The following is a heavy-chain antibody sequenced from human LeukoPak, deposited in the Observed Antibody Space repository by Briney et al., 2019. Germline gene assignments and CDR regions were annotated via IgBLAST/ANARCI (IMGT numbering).Heavy chain of an antibody. CDR1: GGSFSGFY. D-gene: IGHD3-10*01. CDR3: ARERHYYGSGRQYYMDV. CDR2: IKHSGST. Sequence: PSETLSLTCAVYGGSFSGFYWSWIRQPPGKGLEWIGEIKHSGSTNYNPSLKSRVTISVDTSKNQFSLKLSSVTAADTAVYYCARERHYYGSGRQYYMDVWGKGTTVTVSS. V-gene: IGHV4-34*01. J-gene: IGHJ6*03.